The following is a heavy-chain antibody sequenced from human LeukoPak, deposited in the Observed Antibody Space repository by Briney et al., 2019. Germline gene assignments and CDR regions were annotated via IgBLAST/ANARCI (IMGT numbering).Heavy chain of an antibody. J-gene: IGHJ3*02. V-gene: IGHV3-53*01. Sequence: GGSLRLSCAASGFTVSNKYMTWVRQAPGKGLEWVSVIYTYGTTYYADSVEGRFSISRDNSKNTPYLQMNGLRAEDTAVYYCASSLYSSGWSLNSGTFDIWGQGTMVTVSS. CDR2: IYTYGTT. CDR1: GFTVSNKY. CDR3: ASSLYSSGWSLNSGTFDI. D-gene: IGHD6-13*01.